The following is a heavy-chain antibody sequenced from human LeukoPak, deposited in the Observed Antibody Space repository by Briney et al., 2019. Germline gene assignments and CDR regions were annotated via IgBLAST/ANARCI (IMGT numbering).Heavy chain of an antibody. V-gene: IGHV4-59*02. CDR1: GDSVRSYY. CDR3: VRDSRYGSGWFEDGLDF. Sequence: PSETLSLTCTVSGDSVRSYYWSWIRQPPGQGLEWLGHINDRGSTNYNPSLQGRVTISIDTSKNQFSLKVNSVIAADTAVYYCVRDSRYGSGWFEDGLDFWGQGTTVTVSS. J-gene: IGHJ6*02. D-gene: IGHD6-13*01. CDR2: INDRGST.